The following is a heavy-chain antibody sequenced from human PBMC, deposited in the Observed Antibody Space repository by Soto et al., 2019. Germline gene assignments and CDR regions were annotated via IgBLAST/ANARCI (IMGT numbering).Heavy chain of an antibody. D-gene: IGHD3-22*01. CDR3: ARDTYYYDSRDHFSADAFDI. CDR1: GFTSSSYW. J-gene: IGHJ3*02. Sequence: EVQLVESGGGLVQPGGSLRLSCAASGFTSSSYWIHWVRQAPGKGLVWVSRISNDGSSTNYADSVKGLFTISRDNAKNTVYLHMNTLSAEDTAVYYCARDTYYYDSRDHFSADAFDIWGQGTMVTVSS. CDR2: ISNDGSST. V-gene: IGHV3-74*01.